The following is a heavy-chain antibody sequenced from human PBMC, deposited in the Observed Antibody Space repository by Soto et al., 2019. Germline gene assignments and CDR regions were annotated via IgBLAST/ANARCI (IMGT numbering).Heavy chain of an antibody. CDR1: GGSLRGYY. D-gene: IGHD2-21*01. CDR2: INHSGST. J-gene: IGHJ4*02. CDR3: SRGLVYPYCGNAPYFDY. Sequence: SETLSLTCAVYGGSLRGYYWSWIRQPPGKGLEWLGEINHSGSTNYNPSLKSRVTISVDTSKNQCSLKLGSVTAAGSTVYYCSRGLVYPYCGNAPYFDYWGQGALGTIAS. V-gene: IGHV4-34*01.